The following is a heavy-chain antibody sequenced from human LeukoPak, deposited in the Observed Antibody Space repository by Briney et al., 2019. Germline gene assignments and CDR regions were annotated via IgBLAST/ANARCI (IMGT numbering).Heavy chain of an antibody. CDR3: ARDILTGSQSRFQH. Sequence: GGSLRLSCAASGFTFSSYWMYWVRQAPGKGLVWVSRINRDGSTTNYADSVKGRFTISRDNAKNSLYLQMNSLRAEDTAVYYCARDILTGSQSRFQHWGQGTLVTVSS. J-gene: IGHJ1*01. V-gene: IGHV3-74*01. CDR2: INRDGSTT. D-gene: IGHD3-9*01. CDR1: GFTFSSYW.